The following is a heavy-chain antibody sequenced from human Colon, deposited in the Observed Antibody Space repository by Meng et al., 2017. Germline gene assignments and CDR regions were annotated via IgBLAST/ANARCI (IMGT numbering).Heavy chain of an antibody. D-gene: IGHD2-21*01. V-gene: IGHV3-64*01. CDR3: ARDLWGQGDH. Sequence: GESLKISCAASGFTFSSYGMHWVRQAPGKGLEEVSVISHDGNSTYYDKSVKGRFTISRDDSKNTLYLQMDSLRAEDTAVYYCARDLWGQGDHWGQGTLVTVSS. CDR1: GFTFSSYG. J-gene: IGHJ4*02. CDR2: ISHDGNST.